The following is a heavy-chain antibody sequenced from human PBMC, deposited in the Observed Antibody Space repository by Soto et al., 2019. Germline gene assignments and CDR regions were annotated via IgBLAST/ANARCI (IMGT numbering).Heavy chain of an antibody. D-gene: IGHD2-21*02. Sequence: XGTLSLTCIVSGESISSSSYYGGWIRQPPGKGLEWIGSIYYSGRTYYNPSFKSRVTISIDTSKNQFSLKLSSVTATDTAVYYLARQRTTVVTQAYFDHWGQGALVTVSS. CDR3: ARQRTTVVTQAYFDH. CDR1: GESISSSSYY. V-gene: IGHV4-39*01. CDR2: IYYSGRT. J-gene: IGHJ4*02.